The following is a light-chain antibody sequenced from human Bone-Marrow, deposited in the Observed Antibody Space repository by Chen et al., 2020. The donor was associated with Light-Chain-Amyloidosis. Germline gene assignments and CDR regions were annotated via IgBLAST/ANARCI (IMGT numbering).Light chain of an antibody. CDR1: SSDVGGDNH. V-gene: IGLV2-14*01. CDR2: EVT. CDR3: SSYTITNTLV. J-gene: IGLJ1*01. Sequence: QSALTQPASVSGSPGQSTTISCTGTSSDVGGDNHVSWYQQHPDKAPKLMIYEVTNRPSWVPDRFSGSKSVNTASLTISGLQTEDGADYFCSSYTITNTLVFGSGTRVTVL.